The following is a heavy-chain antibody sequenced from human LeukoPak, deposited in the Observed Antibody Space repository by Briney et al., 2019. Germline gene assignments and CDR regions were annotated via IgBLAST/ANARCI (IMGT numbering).Heavy chain of an antibody. CDR1: GFTFSSNW. CDR3: ARDDGVGGPFDY. Sequence: PGGSLRLSCAASGFTFSSNWMHWVRQAPGKGLVWVSRIHSDGSGTTYADSARGRFSISRDTSKNTLYLQMNSLRAEDTAVYYCARDDGVGGPFDYWGQGTLVTVSS. V-gene: IGHV3-74*01. J-gene: IGHJ4*02. CDR2: IHSDGSGT. D-gene: IGHD1-26*01.